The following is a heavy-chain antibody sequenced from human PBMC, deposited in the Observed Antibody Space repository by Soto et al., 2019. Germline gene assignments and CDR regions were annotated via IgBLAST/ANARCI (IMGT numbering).Heavy chain of an antibody. CDR2: ISWNSGSI. Sequence: EVQLVESGGGLVQPGRSLRLSCAASGFTFDDYAMHWVRQAPGKGLEWVSGISWNSGSIGYADSVKGRFTISRENAKNYLYLQMNSLRDEDTALYYCAKGRIAVAGHDAFDIWGQGTMVTVSS. J-gene: IGHJ3*02. CDR1: GFTFDDYA. V-gene: IGHV3-9*01. D-gene: IGHD6-19*01. CDR3: AKGRIAVAGHDAFDI.